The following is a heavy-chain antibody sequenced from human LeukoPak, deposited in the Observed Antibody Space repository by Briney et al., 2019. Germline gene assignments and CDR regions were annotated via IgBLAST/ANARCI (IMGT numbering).Heavy chain of an antibody. CDR1: GGSISSYY. D-gene: IGHD3-22*01. CDR3: ARRLGTRSFDY. V-gene: IGHV4-59*08. J-gene: IGHJ4*02. CDR2: IYYSGST. Sequence: SETLSLTCTVSGGSISSYYWSWIRQPPGKGLEWIGYIYYSGSTNYNPSLKSRVTISVDTSKNQFSLKLSSLTAADTAVYYCARRLGTRSFDYWGQGTLVTVSS.